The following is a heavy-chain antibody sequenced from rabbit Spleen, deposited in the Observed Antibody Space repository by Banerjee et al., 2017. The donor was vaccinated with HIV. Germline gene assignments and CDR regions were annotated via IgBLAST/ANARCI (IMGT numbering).Heavy chain of an antibody. CDR3: ARGANSNGDGYGL. D-gene: IGHD6-1*01. Sequence: QEQLVESGGGLVQPEGSLTLTCTASGFSFSSSYYMCWVRQAPGKGPEWIACIYTGSSGNTYYASWAKGRFTISKTSSTTVTLQMTSLTAADTATYFCARGANSNGDGYGLWGPGTLVTVS. CDR1: GFSFSSSYY. CDR2: IYTGSSGNT. J-gene: IGHJ4*01. V-gene: IGHV1S45*01.